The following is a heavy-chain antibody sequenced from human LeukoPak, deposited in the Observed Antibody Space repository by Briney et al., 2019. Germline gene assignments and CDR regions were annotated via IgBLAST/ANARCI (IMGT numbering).Heavy chain of an antibody. D-gene: IGHD3-10*01. Sequence: SETLSLTCTVSGGYVSSSNRWTWIRQTPGQGLEWIGEIVHTGHTNYNTSLKSRVTISVDKSSNHFSLNLNSVTAADTAVYYCARDGGLTIVRGVVDLWGQGTLVTVSS. CDR1: GGYVSSSNR. CDR2: IVHTGHT. CDR3: ARDGGLTIVRGVVDL. V-gene: IGHV4-4*02. J-gene: IGHJ5*02.